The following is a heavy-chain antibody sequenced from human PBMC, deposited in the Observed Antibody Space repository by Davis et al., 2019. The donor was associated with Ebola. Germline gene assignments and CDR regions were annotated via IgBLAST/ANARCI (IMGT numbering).Heavy chain of an antibody. Sequence: PGGSLRLSCAASGFTLSTYGITWVRQAPGKGLEWVSGMSGSGGSTFYADSVKGRFTISRDDSKNTLYLQMNSLRAEDTAVYYCAKWDDYGDYWGQGTLVTVTS. J-gene: IGHJ4*02. D-gene: IGHD4-17*01. CDR2: MSGSGGST. CDR3: AKWDDYGDY. CDR1: GFTLSTYG. V-gene: IGHV3-23*01.